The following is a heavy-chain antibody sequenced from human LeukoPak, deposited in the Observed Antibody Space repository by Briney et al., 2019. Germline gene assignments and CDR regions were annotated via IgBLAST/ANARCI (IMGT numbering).Heavy chain of an antibody. CDR3: ARDWGTGGSYVGGFDH. Sequence: ASVKVSCKASGYTFTSYYMHWVRQAPGQGLEWMGIINPTGDTTSYAQKFQGRVTMTRDTSISTVYMELNSLRSDDTAVYYCARDWGTGGSYVGGFDHWGQGTLVTVSS. CDR2: INPTGDTT. V-gene: IGHV1-46*01. J-gene: IGHJ5*02. CDR1: GYTFTSYY. D-gene: IGHD3-3*01.